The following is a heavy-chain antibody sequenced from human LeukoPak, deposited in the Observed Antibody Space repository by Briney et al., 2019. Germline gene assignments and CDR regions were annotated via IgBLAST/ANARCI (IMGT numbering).Heavy chain of an antibody. V-gene: IGHV1-58*02. Sequence: ASVKVSCKASGFTFTSSAMQWVRQARGQRLEWIGWIVVGSGNTNYAQKFQERVTITRDMSTSTAYMELSSLRSEDTAVYYCARDYYDSSGFGAFDIWGQGTMVTVSS. J-gene: IGHJ3*02. CDR3: ARDYYDSSGFGAFDI. CDR1: GFTFTSSA. D-gene: IGHD3-22*01. CDR2: IVVGSGNT.